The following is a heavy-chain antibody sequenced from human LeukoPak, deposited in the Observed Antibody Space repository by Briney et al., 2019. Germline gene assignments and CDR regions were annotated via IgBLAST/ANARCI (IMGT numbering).Heavy chain of an antibody. CDR1: GYTLTELS. CDR2: FDPEDGET. J-gene: IGHJ4*02. D-gene: IGHD6-13*01. V-gene: IGHV1-24*01. CDR3: ARDDSSSWSLDY. Sequence: ASVKVSCKVSGYTLTELSMHWVRQAPGKGLEWMGGFDPEDGETIYAQKFQGRVTMTEDTSTDTAYMELSSLRSEDTAVYYCARDDSSSWSLDYWGQGTLVTVSS.